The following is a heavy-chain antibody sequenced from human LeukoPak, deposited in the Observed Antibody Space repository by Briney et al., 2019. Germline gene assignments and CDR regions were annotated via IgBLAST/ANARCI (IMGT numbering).Heavy chain of an antibody. Sequence: SETLSLTCTVSGGSISSSSYYWGWIRQPPGKGLEWIGSIYYSGSTYYNPSLKSRVTISVDTSKDQFSLKLSSVTAADTAVYYCARRYCSGGSCYSDNWFDPWGQGTLVTVSS. V-gene: IGHV4-39*01. CDR2: IYYSGST. CDR3: ARRYCSGGSCYSDNWFDP. J-gene: IGHJ5*02. CDR1: GGSISSSSYY. D-gene: IGHD2-15*01.